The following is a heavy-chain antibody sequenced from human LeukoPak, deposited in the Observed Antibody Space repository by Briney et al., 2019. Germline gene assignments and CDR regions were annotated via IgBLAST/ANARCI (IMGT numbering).Heavy chain of an antibody. CDR1: GFTFINYA. CDR3: VRAHHPGGWFDP. Sequence: GGSLRLSCEASGFTFINYAMTWVRQAPGKGLEWVASINQDGGEIHYVDSVKGRFTISRDNAKNSLYLQMNSLTAEDTAVHYCVRAHHPGGWFDPWGQGTLVTVSS. CDR2: INQDGGEI. J-gene: IGHJ5*02. V-gene: IGHV3-7*04. D-gene: IGHD3-10*01.